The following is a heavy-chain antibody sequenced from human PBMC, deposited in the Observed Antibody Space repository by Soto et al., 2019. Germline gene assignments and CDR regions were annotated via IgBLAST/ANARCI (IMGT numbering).Heavy chain of an antibody. D-gene: IGHD2-15*01. CDR2: INPSGGST. J-gene: IGHJ4*02. CDR1: GYTFTSYY. Sequence: QVQLVQSGAEVKKPGASVKVSCKASGYTFTSYYMHWVRQAPGQGLEWMGIINPSGGSTSYAQKFQGRVTMTRDTSTSTVYMELSSLRSEDTAVYYCARAPWSTPHSYYFDYWGQGTLVTVSS. CDR3: ARAPWSTPHSYYFDY. V-gene: IGHV1-46*01.